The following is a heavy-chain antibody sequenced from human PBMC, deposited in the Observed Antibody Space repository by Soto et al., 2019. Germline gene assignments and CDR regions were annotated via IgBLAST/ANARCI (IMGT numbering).Heavy chain of an antibody. CDR3: ASGFVVVPAAPPGMDV. V-gene: IGHV1-18*01. CDR1: GYTFTSYG. J-gene: IGHJ6*02. Sequence: GASVKVSCKASGYTFTSYGISWVRQAPGQGLEWMGWISAYNGNTNYAQKLQGRVTMTTDTSTSTAYMELRSLRSDDTAVYYCASGFVVVPAAPPGMDVWGQGTTVTVSS. CDR2: ISAYNGNT. D-gene: IGHD2-2*01.